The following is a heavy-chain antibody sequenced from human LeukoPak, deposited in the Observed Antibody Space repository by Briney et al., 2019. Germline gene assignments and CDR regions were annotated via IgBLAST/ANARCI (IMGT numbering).Heavy chain of an antibody. CDR2: IYSGGST. D-gene: IGHD3-10*01. CDR1: GFTFSSYW. Sequence: GGSLRLSCAASGFTFSSYWMSWVRQAPGKGLEWVSVIYSGGSTYYADSVKGRFTISRDNSKNTLYLQTNSLRAEDTAVYYCARGRRARITMVRGVTYYFDYWGQGTLVTVSS. V-gene: IGHV3-53*01. CDR3: ARGRRARITMVRGVTYYFDY. J-gene: IGHJ4*02.